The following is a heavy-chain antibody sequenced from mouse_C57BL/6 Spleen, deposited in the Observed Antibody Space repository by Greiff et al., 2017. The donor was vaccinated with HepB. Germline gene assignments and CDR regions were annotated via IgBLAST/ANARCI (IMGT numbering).Heavy chain of an antibody. Sequence: VQLQQPGAELVKPGASVKLSCKASGYTFTSYWMHWVKQRPGQGLEWIGMIHPNSGSTNYNEKFKSKATLTVDKSSSTAYMQLSSLTSEDSAVYYCARDPFYSNSFAYWGQGTLVTVSA. CDR1: GYTFTSYW. V-gene: IGHV1-64*01. CDR3: ARDPFYSNSFAY. CDR2: IHPNSGST. D-gene: IGHD2-5*01. J-gene: IGHJ3*01.